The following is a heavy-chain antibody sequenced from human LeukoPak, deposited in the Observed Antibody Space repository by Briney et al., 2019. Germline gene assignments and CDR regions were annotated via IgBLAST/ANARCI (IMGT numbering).Heavy chain of an antibody. J-gene: IGHJ4*02. Sequence: GGSLRLSCAASGFTFSSYGMHWVRQAPGKGLEWVAFIRYDGSNKYYADSVRGRFTISRDNSKNTLYLQMNSLRAEDTAVYYCAKGSGYCSSTSCSRYYFDYWGQGTLVTVSS. CDR1: GFTFSSYG. D-gene: IGHD2-2*01. CDR2: IRYDGSNK. V-gene: IGHV3-30*02. CDR3: AKGSGYCSSTSCSRYYFDY.